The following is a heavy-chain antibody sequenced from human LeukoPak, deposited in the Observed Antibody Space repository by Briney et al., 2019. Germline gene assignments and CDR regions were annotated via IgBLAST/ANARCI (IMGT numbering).Heavy chain of an antibody. D-gene: IGHD3-16*01. CDR3: ARRGRRILDSQSTWFGP. CDR2: INPNSGDT. V-gene: IGHV1-2*02. CDR1: GYTFTGYY. Sequence: ASVKVSCKASGYTFTGYYLHWVRQAPGQGLEWMGWINPNSGDTDYAQKFQGRVTMTRDTSIRTAYMELSRLRSDDTAIYYCARRGRRILDSQSTWFGPWGQGTLVTVSS. J-gene: IGHJ5*02.